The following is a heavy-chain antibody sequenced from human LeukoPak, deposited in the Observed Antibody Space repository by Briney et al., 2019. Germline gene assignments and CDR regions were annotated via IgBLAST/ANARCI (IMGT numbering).Heavy chain of an antibody. J-gene: IGHJ4*02. CDR2: FSSSSSYI. D-gene: IGHD2-15*01. CDR3: ARDLGDCSGGSCYYYFDY. CDR1: GFTFSSYS. Sequence: TGGSLRLSCAASGFTFSSYSMNWVRQAPGKGLEWVSSFSSSSSYIYYADSVKGRFTISRDNAKNSLYLQMNSLRAEDTAVYYCARDLGDCSGGSCYYYFDYWGQGTLVTVSS. V-gene: IGHV3-21*01.